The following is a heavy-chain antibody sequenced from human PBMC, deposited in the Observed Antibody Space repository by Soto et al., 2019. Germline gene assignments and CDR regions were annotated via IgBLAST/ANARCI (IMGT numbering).Heavy chain of an antibody. Sequence: QVQLVQSGAEVKKPGASVKVSCKASGYTFSSFGINWVRQAPGQGLEWMGWISAYNGNTKYAQKLQGRVTTTTDTYTSTAYMELRSLGCDGPAVYYCARVGGMGFVGGRYGMDVWGQVTTVTVSS. CDR3: ARVGGMGFVGGRYGMDV. CDR1: GYTFSSFG. D-gene: IGHD3-10*01. CDR2: ISAYNGNT. V-gene: IGHV1-18*01. J-gene: IGHJ6*02.